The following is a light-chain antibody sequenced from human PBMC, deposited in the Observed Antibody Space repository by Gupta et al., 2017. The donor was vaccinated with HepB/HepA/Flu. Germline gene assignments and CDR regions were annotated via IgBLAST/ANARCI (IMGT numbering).Light chain of an antibody. CDR3: QQQGSSPVA. J-gene: IGKJ3*01. Sequence: EIVFTHSPRTLSLSPGERAPLSCSATESLSSSYLAWYQQKPGQAPRLLIYGASSRATGIPDRFSGSGSGTDFTLTISRLEPEDFAVYYCQQQGSSPVAFGHGTKVDIK. CDR2: GAS. CDR1: ESLSSSY. V-gene: IGKV3-20*01.